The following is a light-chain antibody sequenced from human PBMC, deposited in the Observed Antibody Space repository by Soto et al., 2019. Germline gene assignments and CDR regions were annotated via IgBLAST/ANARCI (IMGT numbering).Light chain of an antibody. V-gene: IGKV3-15*01. Sequence: EIVLTQSPATLSLSPGERATLSCRASQSVGSNVAWYQQKPGQATRLIIYGAYSRATGIPARVSGSGSGTDFTLTISSLQSDDVGVYYCQQXNERPPWTCGQGTKVDIK. CDR2: GAY. CDR3: QQXNERPPWT. J-gene: IGKJ1*01. CDR1: QSVGSN.